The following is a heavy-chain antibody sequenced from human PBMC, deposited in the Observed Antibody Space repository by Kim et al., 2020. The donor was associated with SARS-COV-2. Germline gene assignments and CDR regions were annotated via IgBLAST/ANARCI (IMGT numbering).Heavy chain of an antibody. J-gene: IGHJ5*02. D-gene: IGHD3-10*01. Sequence: KYSRKFQGRVTITRDTSASTAYMELSSLRSEDTAVYYCARGFGDASWFDPWGQGTLVTVSS. CDR3: ARGFGDASWFDP. V-gene: IGHV1-3*01.